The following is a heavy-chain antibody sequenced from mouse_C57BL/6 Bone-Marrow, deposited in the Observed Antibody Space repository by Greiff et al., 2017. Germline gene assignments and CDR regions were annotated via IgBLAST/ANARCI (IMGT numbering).Heavy chain of an antibody. Sequence: QVQLQQSGAELVKPGASVKLSCKASGYTFTEYTIHWVKQRSGQGLEWIGWFYPGSGSIKYNEKFKDKATLTADKSSSTVYMELSRLTSEDSAVYFCARHEPDYYGSSYDYFDYWGQGTTLTVSS. CDR1: GYTFTEYT. CDR2: FYPGSGSI. CDR3: ARHEPDYYGSSYDYFDY. D-gene: IGHD1-1*01. J-gene: IGHJ2*01. V-gene: IGHV1-62-2*01.